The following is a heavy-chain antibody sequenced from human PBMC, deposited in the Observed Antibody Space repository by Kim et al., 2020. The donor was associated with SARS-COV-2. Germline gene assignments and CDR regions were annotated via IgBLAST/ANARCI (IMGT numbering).Heavy chain of an antibody. CDR1: GYSMGDYH. J-gene: IGHJ5*02. V-gene: IGHV4-59*01. CDR3: AGYIAGQAGRGS. D-gene: IGHD1-1*01. CDR2: DLNIESS. Sequence: SETLSLTCDVSGYSMGDYHWSWIRQPPGKGLEWVGSDLNIESSDYNPSLKGRVTISVDRSKRQFSLRLRSVTAADTAVYYCAGYIAGQAGRGSWGQGTLVTVSS.